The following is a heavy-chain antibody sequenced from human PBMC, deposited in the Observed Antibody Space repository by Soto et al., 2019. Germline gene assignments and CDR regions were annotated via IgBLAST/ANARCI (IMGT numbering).Heavy chain of an antibody. Sequence: ASVKVSCKASGYTFTSYAMNWVRQAPGQGLEWMGWINTNTGNPTYAQGFTGRFVFSLDTSVSTAYLQISSLKAEDTAVYYCARVSIAARYYYYYYMDVWGKGTTVTVSS. CDR2: INTNTGNP. V-gene: IGHV7-4-1*02. D-gene: IGHD6-6*01. CDR1: GYTFTSYA. CDR3: ARVSIAARYYYYYYMDV. J-gene: IGHJ6*03.